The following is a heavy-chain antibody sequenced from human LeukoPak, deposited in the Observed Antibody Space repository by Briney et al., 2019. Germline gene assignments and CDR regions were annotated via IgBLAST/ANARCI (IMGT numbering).Heavy chain of an antibody. CDR3: AREGPHGSGYLNY. CDR2: IYTSGST. Sequence: SEXLSLTCTVSGGSISSYYWSWIRQPAGKGLEWIGRIYTSGSTNYNPSLTSRGTMSVDTSKNQFSLKLSSVTAADTAVYYCAREGPHGSGYLNYWGQGTLVTVSS. J-gene: IGHJ4*02. CDR1: GGSISSYY. D-gene: IGHD3-22*01. V-gene: IGHV4-4*07.